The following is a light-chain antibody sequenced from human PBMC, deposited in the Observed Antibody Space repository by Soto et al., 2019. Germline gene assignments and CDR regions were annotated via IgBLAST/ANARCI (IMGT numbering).Light chain of an antibody. J-gene: IGKJ4*01. Sequence: EIVLTQSPGTLSLSVGERVTLSCRANQSVSSYLAWYQQTPGRAPRLLIYDTSNRAPGTPDRFSGSGSGTDFTLTISRLEPEDFTVYYCQQYGSSPLTFGGGTTVEIK. V-gene: IGKV3-20*01. CDR3: QQYGSSPLT. CDR2: DTS. CDR1: QSVSSY.